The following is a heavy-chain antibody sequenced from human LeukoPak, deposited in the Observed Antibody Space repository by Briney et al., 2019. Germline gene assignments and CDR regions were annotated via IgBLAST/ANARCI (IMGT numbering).Heavy chain of an antibody. D-gene: IGHD4-17*01. CDR1: VGSISSYY. CDR3: ARDGGDYSYYYYYMDV. Sequence: SETLSLTCTVSVGSISSYYWSWIRQPAGKGLEWIGRIYTSGSTNYNPSLKSRVTMSVDTSKNQFSLKLSSVTAADTAVYYCARDGGDYSYYYYYMDVWGKGTTVTVSS. CDR2: IYTSGST. V-gene: IGHV4-4*07. J-gene: IGHJ6*03.